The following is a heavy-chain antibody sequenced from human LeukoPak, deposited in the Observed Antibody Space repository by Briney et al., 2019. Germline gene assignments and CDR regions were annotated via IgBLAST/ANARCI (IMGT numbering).Heavy chain of an antibody. J-gene: IGHJ6*03. D-gene: IGHD3-10*01. CDR2: IYPGDSDT. CDR1: GYPFTSYW. CDR3: ARLVVRGYYMDV. Sequence: GESLKISCQGSGYPFTSYWIGWVRQLPGKGLEWMGIIYPGDSDTRYSPSFQGQVTISADKSISTAYLQCSSLKASDTAMYYCARLVVRGYYMDVWGKGTTVTISS. V-gene: IGHV5-51*01.